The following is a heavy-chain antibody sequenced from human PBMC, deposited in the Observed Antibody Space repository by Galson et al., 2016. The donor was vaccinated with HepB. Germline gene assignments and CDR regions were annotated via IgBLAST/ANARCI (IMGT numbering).Heavy chain of an antibody. CDR3: ARTYDRGYSGYGPPFDY. CDR1: GFTFSTYS. CDR2: ISSSSYI. V-gene: IGHV3-21*01. D-gene: IGHD5-12*01. J-gene: IGHJ4*02. Sequence: SLRLSCAASGFTFSTYSMNWVRQAPGKGLEWVSSISSSSYIYYAGSVKGRFTISRDNAKNSPYLQMNSLRAEDTAVYYCARTYDRGYSGYGPPFDYWGQGTLVTVSS.